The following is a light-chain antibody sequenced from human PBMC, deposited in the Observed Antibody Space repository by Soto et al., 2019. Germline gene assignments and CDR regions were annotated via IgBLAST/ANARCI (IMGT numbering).Light chain of an antibody. J-gene: IGLJ3*02. CDR1: SSDVGGSIY. CDR3: NSYTSSGTVV. CDR2: DV. Sequence: QSALTQPASVSGWPGQSITIYCTGTSSDVGGSIYVSWYQLSPGKAPKLLIYDVDRPSRVSNRFSGSKSGNTASLTISGLQAEDEADYYCNSYTSSGTVVFGGGTKLTVL. V-gene: IGLV2-14*01.